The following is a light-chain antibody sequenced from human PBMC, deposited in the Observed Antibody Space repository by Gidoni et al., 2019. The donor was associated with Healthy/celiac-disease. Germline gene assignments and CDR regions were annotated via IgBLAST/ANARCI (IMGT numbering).Light chain of an antibody. CDR2: AAS. Sequence: DIQMTHSPSSLSASVGDRVTITCRASQSISSYLNWYQQKPGKAPKLLIYAASSLQSGVPSRFSGSGSGTDFTPTSSSLQPDDFATYYCQQSYSTPWTFGQGTKVEIK. V-gene: IGKV1-39*01. J-gene: IGKJ1*01. CDR1: QSISSY. CDR3: QQSYSTPWT.